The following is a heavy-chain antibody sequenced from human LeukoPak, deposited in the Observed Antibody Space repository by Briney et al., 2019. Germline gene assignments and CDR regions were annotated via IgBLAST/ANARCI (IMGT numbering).Heavy chain of an antibody. Sequence: GGSLRLSCAASGVTFDDYGLSWVRQAPGKGLEWVSGINWNGGSTGYADSVKGRFTISRDNAKNSLYLQMNSLRAEDTALYYCARDLYDILTGYSTPGGYWGQGTLVTVSS. V-gene: IGHV3-20*04. CDR2: INWNGGST. CDR1: GVTFDDYG. CDR3: ARDLYDILTGYSTPGGY. J-gene: IGHJ4*02. D-gene: IGHD3-9*01.